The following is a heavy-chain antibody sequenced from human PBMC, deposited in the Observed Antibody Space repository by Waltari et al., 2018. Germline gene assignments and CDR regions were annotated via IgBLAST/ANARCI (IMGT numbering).Heavy chain of an antibody. CDR3: AAIFYYYYGMNV. V-gene: IGHV3-7*01. CDR2: IKHDGSET. D-gene: IGHD2-21*01. Sequence: EVQLVQSGGGLVQPGGALRSSGGASDSCFTKYWLSWVRQSPGKGLEWVANIKHDGSETYYVDSVKGRFTISRDNAQKSLFLQMNSLRAEDTAVYYCAAIFYYYYGMNVWGQGTTVTVSS. J-gene: IGHJ6*02. CDR1: DSCFTKYW.